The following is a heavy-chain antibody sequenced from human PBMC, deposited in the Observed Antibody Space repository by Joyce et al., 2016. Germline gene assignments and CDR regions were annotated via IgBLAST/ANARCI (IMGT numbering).Heavy chain of an antibody. J-gene: IGHJ4*02. D-gene: IGHD1-26*01. V-gene: IGHV3-15*02. CDR2: LKSKAAGGTT. CDR1: GFSFTNAW. Sequence: EVQLVESGGTLVKPGGSLRMSCAASGFSFTNAWMSWVRQAPGKGLECVGRLKSKAAGGTTDYAAPVKGRFTVSRDDSRNTLYLQMNSLKTEDTAVYYCTTDSGSGSYYVGYWGQGTLVTVSS. CDR3: TTDSGSGSYYVGY.